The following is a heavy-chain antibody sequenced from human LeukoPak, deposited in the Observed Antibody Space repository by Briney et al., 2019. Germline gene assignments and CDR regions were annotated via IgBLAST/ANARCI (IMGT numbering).Heavy chain of an antibody. CDR2: INSDGSST. V-gene: IGHV3-74*01. D-gene: IGHD3-16*01. CDR3: ARDSVWGSPLDY. Sequence: PGGSLRLSCAASGFTFSSYGMHWVRQAPGKGLVWVSRINSDGSSTSYADSVKGRFTISRDNAKNTLYLQMNSLRAEDTAVYYCARDSVWGSPLDYWGQGTLVTVSS. J-gene: IGHJ4*02. CDR1: GFTFSSYG.